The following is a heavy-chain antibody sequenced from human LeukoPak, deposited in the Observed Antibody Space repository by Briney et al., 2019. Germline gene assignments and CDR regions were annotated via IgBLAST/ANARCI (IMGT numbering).Heavy chain of an antibody. CDR2: ISGSGGST. J-gene: IGHJ4*02. V-gene: IGHV3-23*01. Sequence: GGSLRLSCVATGFTFSRYAMSWVRQAPGKGLEWVSLISGSGGSTKYADSVKGRFTISRDNSKNTLYLQMNSLRAEDTAVYYCVRGERKTGFDYWGQGTLVTVSS. CDR1: GFTFSRYA. CDR3: VRGERKTGFDY. D-gene: IGHD1-1*01.